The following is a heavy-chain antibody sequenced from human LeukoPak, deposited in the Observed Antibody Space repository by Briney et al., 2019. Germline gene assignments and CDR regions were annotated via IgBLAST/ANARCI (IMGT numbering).Heavy chain of an antibody. CDR2: IYSGGST. CDR1: GFSVSSNY. V-gene: IGHV3-53*01. Sequence: GGSLRLSCAASGFSVSSNYMSWVRQAPGKGLECVSVIYSGGSTYYADSVKGRFTISRDNSKNTLYLQMNSLRAEDTAVYYCAREDDYGDYELNYWGQGTLVTVSS. J-gene: IGHJ4*02. D-gene: IGHD4-17*01. CDR3: AREDDYGDYELNY.